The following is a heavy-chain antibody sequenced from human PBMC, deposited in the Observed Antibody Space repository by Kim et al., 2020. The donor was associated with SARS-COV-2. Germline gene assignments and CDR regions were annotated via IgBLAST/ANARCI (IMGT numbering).Heavy chain of an antibody. CDR3: VTDRGYCSGGSCYQDWYFDL. CDR2: ISWNSGSI. J-gene: IGHJ2*01. V-gene: IGHV3-9*01. D-gene: IGHD2-15*01. Sequence: GGSLRLSCAASGFTFDDYAMHWVRQAPGKGLEWVSGISWNSGSIAYADSVKGRFTISRDNAKNSLYLQMNSLRAEDTALYYCVTDRGYCSGGSCYQDWYFDLWGRGTLVTVSS. CDR1: GFTFDDYA.